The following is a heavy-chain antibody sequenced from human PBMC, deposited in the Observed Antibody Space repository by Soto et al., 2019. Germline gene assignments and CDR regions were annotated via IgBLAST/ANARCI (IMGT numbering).Heavy chain of an antibody. CDR3: ASDGDNWNYESY. CDR1: GGSISSSSYY. V-gene: IGHV4-39*01. D-gene: IGHD1-7*01. CDR2: MYYSGST. J-gene: IGHJ4*02. Sequence: SETLSLTCTVSGGSISSSSYYWGWIRQPPGKGLEWIGSMYYSGSTYYNPSLKSRVTISVDTSKNQFSLKLSSVTAADTAVYYCASDGDNWNYESYWGQGTLVTVSS.